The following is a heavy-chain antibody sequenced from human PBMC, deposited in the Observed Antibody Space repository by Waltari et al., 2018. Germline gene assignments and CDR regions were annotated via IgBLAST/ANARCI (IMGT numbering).Heavy chain of an antibody. J-gene: IGHJ6*02. V-gene: IGHV3-11*04. Sequence: QVQLVESGGGLVKPGGSLRLSCAASGFTFSDYYMSWIRQAPGKGLEWVSYISSSGSTIYYADSVKGRFTISRDNAKNSLYLQMNSLRAEDTTVYYCARSRYNWNDYYYYYYGMDVWGQGTTVTVSS. CDR3: ARSRYNWNDYYYYYYGMDV. D-gene: IGHD1-20*01. CDR2: ISSSGSTI. CDR1: GFTFSDYY.